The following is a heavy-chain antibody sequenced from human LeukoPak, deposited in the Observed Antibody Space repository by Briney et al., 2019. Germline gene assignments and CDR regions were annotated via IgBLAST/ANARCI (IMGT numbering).Heavy chain of an antibody. CDR3: AKARTQGNYYYGMDV. V-gene: IGHV3-23*01. Sequence: GGSLRLSRAASGFTVSSNYMSWVRQAPGKGLEWVSSISGSGGSTYHADSVKGRFTISRDNSKNTLYLQMNSLRAEDTAVYYCAKARTQGNYYYGMDVWGQGTTVTVSS. D-gene: IGHD3/OR15-3a*01. J-gene: IGHJ6*02. CDR1: GFTVSSNY. CDR2: ISGSGGST.